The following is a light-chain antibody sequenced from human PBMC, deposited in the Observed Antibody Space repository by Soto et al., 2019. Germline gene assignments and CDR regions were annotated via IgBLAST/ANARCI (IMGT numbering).Light chain of an antibody. CDR1: SSDVGGYNY. CDR2: DVN. V-gene: IGLV2-11*01. Sequence: QSALTQPRSVSGSPGQSVTTSCTGTSSDVGGYNYVSWYQQHPGKAPKLMIYDVNKRPSGVPDRFSGSKSGSTASLTISGLQSEDEADYFCCSYAGTYTYVFGTGTKV. J-gene: IGLJ1*01. CDR3: CSYAGTYTYV.